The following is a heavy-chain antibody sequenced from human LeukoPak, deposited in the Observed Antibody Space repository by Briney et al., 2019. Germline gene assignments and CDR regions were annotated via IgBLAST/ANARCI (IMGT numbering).Heavy chain of an antibody. CDR3: ARDLPLYGDYLRDWFDP. D-gene: IGHD4-17*01. V-gene: IGHV1-2*02. J-gene: IGHJ5*02. CDR2: INPNSGGT. CDR1: GYTFTGYY. Sequence: ASVKVSCKASGYTFTGYYMHWVRQAPGQGLEWMGWINPNSGGTNYAQKFQGRVTMTRDTSISTAYMELSSLRSEDTAVYYCARDLPLYGDYLRDWFDPWGQGTLVTVSS.